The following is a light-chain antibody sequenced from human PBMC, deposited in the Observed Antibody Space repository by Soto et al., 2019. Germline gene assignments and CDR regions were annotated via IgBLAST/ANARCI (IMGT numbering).Light chain of an antibody. CDR3: QHQGT. CDR2: AAS. CDR1: RSLSSSY. V-gene: IGKV3-20*01. J-gene: IGKJ2*01. Sequence: EIVLTPSPGTLSLSPGERATLSCRASRSLSSSYVVWYQQKPGQAPRLLIYAASRRATGIPDRFSGSGSATEYTLTISRLEPEDFAVYYCQHQGTFGQGTKVNIK.